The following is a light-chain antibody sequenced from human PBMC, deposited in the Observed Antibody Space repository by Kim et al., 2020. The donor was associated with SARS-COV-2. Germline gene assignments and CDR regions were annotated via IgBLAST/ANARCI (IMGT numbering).Light chain of an antibody. CDR1: KSVSSN. CDR3: QQYDNWPMYT. CDR2: GAS. Sequence: SQGERATRACRASKSVSSNLAWYQQKPGQAPRRVIYGASTRATGIPVRFSGSGSGTEFTLTISSLQSEDFALYYCQQYDNWPMYTFGQGTKLEI. J-gene: IGKJ2*01. V-gene: IGKV3-15*01.